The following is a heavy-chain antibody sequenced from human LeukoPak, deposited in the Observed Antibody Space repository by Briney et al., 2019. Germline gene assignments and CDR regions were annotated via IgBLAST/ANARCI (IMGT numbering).Heavy chain of an antibody. CDR2: INQDGSEK. CDR1: GFTFSSYW. V-gene: IGHV3-7*01. J-gene: IGHJ3*02. CDR3: ARGSGLSLKAFDI. Sequence: GGSLRLSCAASGFTFSSYWMNWVRQAPGKGLEWVASINQDGSEKYYLDSVKGRFTISRDNAKKSLYLQMNSLRDEDTAVYSCARGSGLSLKAFDIWGQGTMVTVSS.